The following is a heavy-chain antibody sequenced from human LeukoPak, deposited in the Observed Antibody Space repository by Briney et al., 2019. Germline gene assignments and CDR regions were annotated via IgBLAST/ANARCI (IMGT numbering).Heavy chain of an antibody. V-gene: IGHV3-30*18. CDR1: GFTFSSYG. Sequence: PGRSLRFSCAASGFTFSSYGMHWVRQAPGKGLGWVAVISYDGSIEYYADSVKGRFSISGDNSKNTLYLQMNSLRAEDTALYYCAKGISSGYFDYWGQGTLVTVSS. CDR3: AKGISSGYFDY. J-gene: IGHJ4*02. D-gene: IGHD3-22*01. CDR2: ISYDGSIE.